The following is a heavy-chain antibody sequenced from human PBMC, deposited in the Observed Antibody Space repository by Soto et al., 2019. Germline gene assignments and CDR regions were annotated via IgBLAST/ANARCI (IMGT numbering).Heavy chain of an antibody. CDR3: ARIYGDYEGNWFDP. CDR1: GDSVRNQY. Sequence: SETLSLTCTVSGDSVRNQYWSWIRRPPGRGLEWIGYIYRSGSTKYNPSLKSRVTISVDTSKNQFSLKLSSVTAADTAVYYCARIYGDYEGNWFDPWGQGTLVTVSS. D-gene: IGHD4-17*01. J-gene: IGHJ5*02. CDR2: IYRSGST. V-gene: IGHV4-59*02.